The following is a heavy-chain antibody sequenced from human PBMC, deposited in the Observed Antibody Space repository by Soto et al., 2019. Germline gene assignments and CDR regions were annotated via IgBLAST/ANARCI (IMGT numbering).Heavy chain of an antibody. CDR1: GFTFSSYA. Sequence: GGSLRLSCAASGFTFSSYAMSWVRQAPGKGLEWVSAISGSGGSTYYADSVKGRFTTSRDNSKNTLYLQMNSLRAEDTAVYYCAKEVDCSSTSCYFYYYYGMDVWGQGTTVTVSS. J-gene: IGHJ6*02. CDR3: AKEVDCSSTSCYFYYYYGMDV. CDR2: ISGSGGST. D-gene: IGHD2-2*01. V-gene: IGHV3-23*01.